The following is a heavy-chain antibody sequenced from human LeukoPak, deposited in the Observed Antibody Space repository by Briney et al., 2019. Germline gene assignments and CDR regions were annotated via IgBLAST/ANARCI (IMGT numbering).Heavy chain of an antibody. CDR2: IYPGDSDA. CDR1: GYSLTTYW. CDR3: ARLWNRWFDP. Sequence: GESLKISCKGSGYSLTTYWIGWVRQMPGKGLEWMGIIYPGDSDARYSPSFQGQVTISADKSISTAYLQWSSLKASDSAIYYCARLWNRWFDPWGQGTLVTVSS. D-gene: IGHD1-1*01. J-gene: IGHJ5*02. V-gene: IGHV5-51*01.